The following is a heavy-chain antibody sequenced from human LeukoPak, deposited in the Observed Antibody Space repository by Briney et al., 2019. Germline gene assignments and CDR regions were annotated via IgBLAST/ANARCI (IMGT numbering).Heavy chain of an antibody. CDR1: GGSISSYY. D-gene: IGHD3-10*01. CDR3: ARVRTDYYGSGSYYRYYYYGMDV. V-gene: IGHV4-4*07. Sequence: SETLSLTCTVSGGSISSYYWSWIRQPAGKGLEWIGRIYTSGSTNYNPSLKSRVTMSVDTSKNQFSLKLSSVTAADTAVYYCARVRTDYYGSGSYYRYYYYGMDVWGKGTTVTVSS. J-gene: IGHJ6*04. CDR2: IYTSGST.